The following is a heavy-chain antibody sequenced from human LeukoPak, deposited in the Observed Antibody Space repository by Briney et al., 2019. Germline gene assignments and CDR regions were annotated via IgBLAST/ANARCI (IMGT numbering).Heavy chain of an antibody. CDR2: INHSGST. CDR1: GGSFSGYY. CDR3: ASCRYYDSSGYYWDAFDI. D-gene: IGHD3-22*01. Sequence: SETLSLTCAVYGGSFSGYYWSWIRQPPGKGLEWIGEINHSGSTNYNPSLKSRVTISVDTSKNQFSLKLSSVTAADTAVYYCASCRYYDSSGYYWDAFDIWGQGTMVTVSS. V-gene: IGHV4-34*01. J-gene: IGHJ3*02.